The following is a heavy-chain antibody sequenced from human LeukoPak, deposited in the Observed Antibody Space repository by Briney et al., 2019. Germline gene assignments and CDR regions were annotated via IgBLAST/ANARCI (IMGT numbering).Heavy chain of an antibody. CDR3: ATNMITFGGVSPFDY. Sequence: GGSLRLSCAASGFTFSSYSMNWVRQAPGKGLEWVSSISSSSSYIYYADSVKGRFTISRDNAKNLLYLQMNSLRAEDTAVYYCATNMITFGGVSPFDYWGQGTLVTVSS. CDR1: GFTFSSYS. V-gene: IGHV3-21*01. CDR2: ISSSSSYI. D-gene: IGHD3-16*01. J-gene: IGHJ4*02.